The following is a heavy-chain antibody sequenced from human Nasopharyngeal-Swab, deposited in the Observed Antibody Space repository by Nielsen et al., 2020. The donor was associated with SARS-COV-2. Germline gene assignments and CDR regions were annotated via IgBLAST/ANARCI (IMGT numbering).Heavy chain of an antibody. D-gene: IGHD6-6*01. V-gene: IGHV3-33*01. CDR2: IWYDGSNK. J-gene: IGHJ6*02. Sequence: GGSLRLSCAASGFTFSSYGMHWVRQAPGKGLEWVAVIWYDGSNKYYADSVKGRFTISRDNSKNTLYLQMNSLRAEDTAVYYCAGGMRESSSSHYYYYYGMDVWGQGTTVTVSS. CDR1: GFTFSSYG. CDR3: AGGMRESSSSHYYYYYGMDV.